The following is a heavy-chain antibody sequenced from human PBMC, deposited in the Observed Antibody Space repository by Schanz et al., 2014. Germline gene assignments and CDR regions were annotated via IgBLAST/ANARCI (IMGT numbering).Heavy chain of an antibody. D-gene: IGHD3-16*01. CDR3: ARNYEWFES. Sequence: QVEPGQSGAEAKKPGALAKICCGTFGKKEFIYWGRQAPGKGLQLMGMIDPRGASTAYAQKVQGRLSLTGDMSTSTLYLELRSLTSEDTAVYYCARNYEWFESWGQGTLVTVSS. J-gene: IGHJ5*01. CDR1: GKKEF. CDR2: IDPRGAST. V-gene: IGHV1-46*02.